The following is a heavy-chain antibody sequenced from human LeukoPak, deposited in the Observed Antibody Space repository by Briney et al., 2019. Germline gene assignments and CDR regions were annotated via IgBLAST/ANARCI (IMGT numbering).Heavy chain of an antibody. D-gene: IGHD2-15*01. J-gene: IGHJ5*02. CDR1: GGSISSYY. CDR3: ARRKSEYCSGGSCYLLDNWFDP. V-gene: IGHV4-59*01. Sequence: SETLSLTCTVAGGSISSYYWSGIRQPPGKGLEWVGYIYYSGTTNYHSSLNSLVPISVDTSNNQFSLKLSSVPAADTAVYYCARRKSEYCSGGSCYLLDNWFDPWGQGTLVTVSS. CDR2: IYYSGTT.